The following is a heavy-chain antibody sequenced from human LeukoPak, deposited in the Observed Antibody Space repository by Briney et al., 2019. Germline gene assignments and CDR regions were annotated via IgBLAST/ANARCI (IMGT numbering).Heavy chain of an antibody. CDR2: ISGSGGST. D-gene: IGHD3-10*01. CDR1: GFTFSSYA. Sequence: GGSLRLSCAASGFTFSSYAMSWVRQAPGKGLEWVSAISGSGGSTYYADSVKGRFTISRDNSKNTLYLQMNSLRAEDTAVYYCAKDTQPFTMVRGGLDYWGQGTLVTVSS. V-gene: IGHV3-23*01. CDR3: AKDTQPFTMVRGGLDY. J-gene: IGHJ4*02.